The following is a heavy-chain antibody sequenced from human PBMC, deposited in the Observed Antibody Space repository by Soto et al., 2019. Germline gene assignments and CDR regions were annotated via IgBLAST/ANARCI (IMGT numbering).Heavy chain of an antibody. CDR1: GGSISSGGYY. CDR3: ARSIVVVIPYNWFDP. J-gene: IGHJ5*02. V-gene: IGHV4-31*03. CDR2: IYYSGST. D-gene: IGHD3-22*01. Sequence: QVQLQESGPGLVKPSQTLSLTCTVSGGSISSGGYYWSWIRQHPGKGLEWIGYIYYSGSTYYNPSHKSRVKISVDTSKNQFSLKLSSVTAADTAVYYCARSIVVVIPYNWFDPWGQGDLVNVSS.